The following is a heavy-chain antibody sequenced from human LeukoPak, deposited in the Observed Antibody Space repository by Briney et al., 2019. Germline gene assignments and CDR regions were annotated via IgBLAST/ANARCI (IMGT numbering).Heavy chain of an antibody. V-gene: IGHV3-23*01. CDR2: ISGSGGST. CDR3: AKNSYSSSWFPFDY. D-gene: IGHD6-13*01. J-gene: IGHJ4*02. CDR1: GFTFSTYA. Sequence: GGSLRLSCAASGFTFSTYAMSWVRQAPGKGLEWVSAISGSGGSTYYADSVKGRFTISRDNSKNTLYVQMNSLRAEDTAVYYCAKNSYSSSWFPFDYWGQGTLVTASS.